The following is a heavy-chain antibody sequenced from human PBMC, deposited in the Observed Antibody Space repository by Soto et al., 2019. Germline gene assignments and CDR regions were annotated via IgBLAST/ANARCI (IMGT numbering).Heavy chain of an antibody. Sequence: PSETLSLTCAVYGGSFSGYYWSWIRQPPGKGLEWIGEINHSGSTNYNPSLKSRVTISVDTSKNQFSLKLSSVTAADTAVYYCARGRVRREGIAAAGTLSKPHKNWFDPWGQGTLVTVSS. D-gene: IGHD6-13*01. J-gene: IGHJ5*02. CDR1: GGSFSGYY. CDR2: INHSGST. CDR3: ARGRVRREGIAAAGTLSKPHKNWFDP. V-gene: IGHV4-34*01.